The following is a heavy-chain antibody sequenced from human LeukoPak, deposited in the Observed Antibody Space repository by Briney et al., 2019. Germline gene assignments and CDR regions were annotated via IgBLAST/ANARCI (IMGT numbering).Heavy chain of an antibody. J-gene: IGHJ4*02. CDR2: IYYSGST. V-gene: IGHV4-59*12. Sequence: SETLSLTCTVSGGSISSYYWSWIRQPPGKGLEWIGYIYYSGSTNYNPSLKSRVTISVDTSKNQFSLKLSSVIAADTAVYYCARDGSSGYYTDYWGQGTLVTVSS. CDR1: GGSISSYY. CDR3: ARDGSSGYYTDY. D-gene: IGHD3-22*01.